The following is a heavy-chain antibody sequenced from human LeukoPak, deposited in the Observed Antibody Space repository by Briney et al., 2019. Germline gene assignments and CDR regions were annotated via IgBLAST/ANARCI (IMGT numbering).Heavy chain of an antibody. Sequence: GESLKISCKGSGYSFTSYWIGWVRQMPGKGLEWMGIIYPGDSDTRYSPSFQVQVTISADKSISTAYLQWSSLKASDTAMYYCARLSGCSSTSCYLYYYYMDVWGKGTTVTVSS. CDR3: ARLSGCSSTSCYLYYYYMDV. J-gene: IGHJ6*03. D-gene: IGHD2-2*01. CDR1: GYSFTSYW. CDR2: IYPGDSDT. V-gene: IGHV5-51*01.